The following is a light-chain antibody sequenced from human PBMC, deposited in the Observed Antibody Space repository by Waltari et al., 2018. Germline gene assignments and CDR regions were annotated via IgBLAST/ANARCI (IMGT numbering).Light chain of an antibody. J-gene: IGKJ1*01. Sequence: EIVLTQSPGTLSLSPGERATLSCRASRSLSNTYLAWYQQRPGQPPRLLMYGTSTRATGIPDRFSGSGSATDFTLTISRLEPEDFAVYYCQQYGTSPPWTFGQGTKVEIK. CDR1: RSLSNTY. CDR3: QQYGTSPPWT. V-gene: IGKV3-20*01. CDR2: GTS.